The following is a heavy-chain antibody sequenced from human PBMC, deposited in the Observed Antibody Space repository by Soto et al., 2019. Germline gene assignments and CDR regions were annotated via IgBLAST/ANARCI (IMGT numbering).Heavy chain of an antibody. CDR2: INHSGHT. V-gene: IGHV4-34*01. CDR1: GGSFNIYY. J-gene: IGHJ5*01. Sequence: KTSETLSLTCVVDGGSFNIYYWSWIRQPPGKGLEWIGEINHSGHTNYNPSVRSRVIMSVDTSKDQFSLTLNSVTAADTAVYYCASTRHRFDSWGQGTLVPVSS. CDR3: ASTRHRFDS.